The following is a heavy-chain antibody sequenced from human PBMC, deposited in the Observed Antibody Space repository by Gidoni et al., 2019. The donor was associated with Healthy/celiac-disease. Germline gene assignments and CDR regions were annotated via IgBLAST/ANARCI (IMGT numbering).Heavy chain of an antibody. CDR3: ARLPTTVVTPGYYYGMDV. CDR2: SNHSGST. CDR1: GGSFSGYY. V-gene: IGHV4-34*01. J-gene: IGHJ6*02. D-gene: IGHD4-17*01. Sequence: QVQLQQWGAGLLKPSETLSLTCAVYGGSFSGYYWSWIRQPPGKGLEWIGESNHSGSTNYNPSLKSRVTISVDTSKNQFSLKLSSVTAADTAVYYCARLPTTVVTPGYYYGMDVWGQGTTVTVSS.